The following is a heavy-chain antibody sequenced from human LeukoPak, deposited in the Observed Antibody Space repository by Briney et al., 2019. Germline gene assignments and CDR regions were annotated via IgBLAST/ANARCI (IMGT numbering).Heavy chain of an antibody. Sequence: GASVKVSCKASGYTFTSYGISWVRQAPGQGLEWMGWISAYNGNTNYAQKLQGRVTMTTDTSTSTAYMELRSLRSDDTAVYYCARDKPELGYCSGGSCLGMGYWGQGTLVTVSS. CDR2: ISAYNGNT. V-gene: IGHV1-18*01. CDR1: GYTFTSYG. D-gene: IGHD2-15*01. CDR3: ARDKPELGYCSGGSCLGMGY. J-gene: IGHJ4*02.